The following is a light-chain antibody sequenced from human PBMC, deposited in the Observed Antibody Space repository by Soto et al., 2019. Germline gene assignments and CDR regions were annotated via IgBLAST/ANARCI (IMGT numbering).Light chain of an antibody. Sequence: GARATLSCRASQSVSSYLAWYQQKPGQAPRLLIYDASGRATGIPARFSGSGSGTDFTLTISSLEPEDFAVYYCQQRSNWPVTFGQGTKVDIK. CDR1: QSVSSY. CDR2: DAS. J-gene: IGKJ1*01. V-gene: IGKV3-11*01. CDR3: QQRSNWPVT.